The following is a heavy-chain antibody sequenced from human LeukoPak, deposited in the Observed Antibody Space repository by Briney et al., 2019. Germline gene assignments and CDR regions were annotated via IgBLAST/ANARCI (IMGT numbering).Heavy chain of an antibody. J-gene: IGHJ4*02. Sequence: SETLSLTCTVSGGSISSSSYYWGWIRQPPGKGLEWIGSIYYSGSTYYNPSLKSRVTISVDTSKNQFSLKLSSVTAADTAVYYCARHLVLFTYYYDSSGYSRGFDYWGQGTLVTVSS. V-gene: IGHV4-39*01. D-gene: IGHD3-22*01. CDR1: GGSISSSSYY. CDR2: IYYSGST. CDR3: ARHLVLFTYYYDSSGYSRGFDY.